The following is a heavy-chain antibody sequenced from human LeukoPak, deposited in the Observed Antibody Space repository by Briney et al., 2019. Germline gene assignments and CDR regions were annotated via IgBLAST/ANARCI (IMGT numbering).Heavy chain of an antibody. CDR3: ARPWYYYGSGSHYYYMDV. V-gene: IGHV1-2*02. D-gene: IGHD3-10*01. J-gene: IGHJ6*03. Sequence: ASVKVSCKASGYTFTGYYMHWVRQAPGPGLEWMGWIDPNSGGTNYAQKFQGRVTMTRDTSISTAYMELSRLRSDDTAVYYCARPWYYYGSGSHYYYMDVWGKGTAVTVSS. CDR1: GYTFTGYY. CDR2: IDPNSGGT.